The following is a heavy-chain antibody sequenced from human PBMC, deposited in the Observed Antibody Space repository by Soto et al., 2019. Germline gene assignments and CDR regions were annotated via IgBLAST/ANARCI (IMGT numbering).Heavy chain of an antibody. D-gene: IGHD3-3*01. V-gene: IGHV4-61*01. J-gene: IGHJ4*02. CDR1: GGSFKSGSYH. Sequence: PSETLSLTCTVSGGSFKSGSYHWSWIRQPPGKGLEWIGYVYHTGRTSYHPSLKGRVSISMDASKSQFSLDLDSVTAADTAVYFCARDFAFFDSWGQGTLVTLSS. CDR3: ARDFAFFDS. CDR2: VYHTGRT.